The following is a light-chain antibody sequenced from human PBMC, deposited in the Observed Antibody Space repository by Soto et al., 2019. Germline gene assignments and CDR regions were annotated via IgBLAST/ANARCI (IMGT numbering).Light chain of an antibody. J-gene: IGLJ3*02. V-gene: IGLV2-14*01. CDR2: EVS. CDR1: SNDVGGYNY. Sequence: QSALTQPASMSGSPGQSITISCTGTSNDVGGYNYVSWYQQHPGKAPKLMIFEVSNRPSGVSNRFSGSKSGNTASLTISGLQAEDEAYYYCSSYTSSSTLVFGGGTKLTVL. CDR3: SSYTSSSTLV.